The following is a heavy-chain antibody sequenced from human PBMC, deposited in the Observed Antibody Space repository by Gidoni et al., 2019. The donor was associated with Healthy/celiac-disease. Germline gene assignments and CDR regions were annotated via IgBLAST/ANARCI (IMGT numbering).Heavy chain of an antibody. V-gene: IGHV3-23*01. J-gene: IGHJ6*02. CDR2: ISGRGGST. CDR1: GFTFSSYA. CDR3: AKEGTIFGVVIRWDYYYYGMDV. D-gene: IGHD3-3*01. Sequence: EVQLLESGGGLVQPGGSLRLSCAASGFTFSSYALSWVRQAPGKGLGWVSAISGRGGSTYYADSVKGRFTISRDNSKNTLYLQMNSLRAEDTAVYYCAKEGTIFGVVIRWDYYYYGMDVWGQGTTVTVSS.